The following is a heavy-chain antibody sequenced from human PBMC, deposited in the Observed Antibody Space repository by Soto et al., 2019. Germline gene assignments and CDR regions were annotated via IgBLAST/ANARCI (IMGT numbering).Heavy chain of an antibody. Sequence: QVQLVESGGGVVQPGRSLRLSCAASGFTFSSYGMHWVRQAPGKGLEWVAVIWYDGGNKYYADSVKGRFTISRDNSKNTLFLPMNSLRAEDTAVSYCAREGLGERRGYGMDVWGQGTTVTVSS. V-gene: IGHV3-33*01. J-gene: IGHJ6*02. CDR1: GFTFSSYG. CDR2: IWYDGGNK. D-gene: IGHD1-1*01. CDR3: AREGLGERRGYGMDV.